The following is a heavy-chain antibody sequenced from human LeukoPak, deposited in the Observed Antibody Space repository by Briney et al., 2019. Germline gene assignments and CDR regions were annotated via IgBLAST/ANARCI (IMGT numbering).Heavy chain of an antibody. CDR2: ISGSGATT. V-gene: IGHV3-23*01. D-gene: IGHD2-2*01. CDR3: AKRIVPAGSRGMDV. Sequence: PGGSLRLSCAASGFTFSSYTMTWVRQAPGKGLEWVSVISGSGATTYYADSVKGRFTISRDNSKNTLFLQMNSLRAEDTAVYYCAKRIVPAGSRGMDVWGQGTTVTVSS. CDR1: GFTFSSYT. J-gene: IGHJ6*02.